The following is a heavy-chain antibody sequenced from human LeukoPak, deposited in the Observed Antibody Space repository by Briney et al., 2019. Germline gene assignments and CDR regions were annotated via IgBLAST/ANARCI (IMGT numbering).Heavy chain of an antibody. D-gene: IGHD3-22*01. J-gene: IGHJ3*02. CDR1: GGSISSYY. V-gene: IGHV4-59*01. CDR3: ARGGSYYYDSSGYTAFDI. CDR2: IYYSGSA. Sequence: PSETLSLTCTVSGGSISSYYWGWIRQPPGKGLEWIGYIYYSGSANYNPSLKSRVTISVDTSKNQFSLKLSSVTAADTAVYYCARGGSYYYDSSGYTAFDIWGQGTMVTVSS.